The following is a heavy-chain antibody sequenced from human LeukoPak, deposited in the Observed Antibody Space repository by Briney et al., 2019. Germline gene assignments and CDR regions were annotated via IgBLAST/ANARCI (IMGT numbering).Heavy chain of an antibody. Sequence: ASVKVSCKTSGYTFTGYYMHWVRQAPGQGLEWMGWINPNSGGTNYAQKLQGRVTMTTDTSTSTAYMELRSLRSDDTAVYYCAREIGSGYDWVSDYWGQGTLVTVSS. CDR1: GYTFTGYY. CDR2: INPNSGGT. J-gene: IGHJ4*02. CDR3: AREIGSGYDWVSDY. D-gene: IGHD5-12*01. V-gene: IGHV1-2*02.